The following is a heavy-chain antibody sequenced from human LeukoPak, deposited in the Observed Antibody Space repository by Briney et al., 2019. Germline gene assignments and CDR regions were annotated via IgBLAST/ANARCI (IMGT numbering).Heavy chain of an antibody. CDR2: ISWDGGST. Sequence: PGGSLRLSCAASGFTFDDYAMHWVRQAPGKGLEWVSLISWDGGSTYYADSVKGRFTISRDNSKNSLYLQMNSLRAEDTALYYCARSGGNSGDAFDIWGQGTMVTVSS. CDR1: GFTFDDYA. D-gene: IGHD4-23*01. CDR3: ARSGGNSGDAFDI. J-gene: IGHJ3*02. V-gene: IGHV3-43D*03.